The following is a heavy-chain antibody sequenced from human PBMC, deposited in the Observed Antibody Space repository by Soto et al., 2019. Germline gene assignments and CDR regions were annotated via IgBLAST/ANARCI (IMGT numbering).Heavy chain of an antibody. D-gene: IGHD5-12*01. CDR3: AAGGGLPRYY. CDR1: GFTFSDHH. J-gene: IGHJ4*02. V-gene: IGHV3-72*01. Sequence: PGGSLRLSCAASGFTFSDHHLDWVRQAPGKGLEWVGRTRNKANSYTTEYAASVKGRFTISRDDSKNSLYLQMNSLKTEDTAVYYCAAGGGLPRYYWGQGTLVTVSS. CDR2: TRNKANSYTT.